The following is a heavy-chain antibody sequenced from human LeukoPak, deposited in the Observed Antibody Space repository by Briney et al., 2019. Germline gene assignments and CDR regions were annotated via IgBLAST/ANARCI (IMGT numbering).Heavy chain of an antibody. CDR2: IYHSGST. D-gene: IGHD4-17*01. CDR3: ARGGDYGDQYLQH. V-gene: IGHV4-30-2*01. CDR1: GGSISRGGYS. J-gene: IGHJ1*01. Sequence: PSQTLSLTCGVSGGSISRGGYSWNWIRQPPGKGLEWIGYIYHSGSTYYNPSLKSRVTISLDTSENHFSLELRSVTAADTAVYYCARGGDYGDQYLQHWGRGTLVTVSS.